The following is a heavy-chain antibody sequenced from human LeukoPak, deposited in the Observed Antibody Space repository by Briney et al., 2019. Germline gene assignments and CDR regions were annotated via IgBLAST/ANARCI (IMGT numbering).Heavy chain of an antibody. CDR2: FDPEDGET. J-gene: IGHJ6*02. V-gene: IGHV1-24*01. D-gene: IGHD6-13*01. CDR1: GYTLTELS. CDR3: ARNLQLVTYYYYYGMDV. Sequence: ASVKVSCKVSGYTLTELSMHWVRQAPGKGLEWMGGFDPEDGETIYAQKFQGRVTMTEDTSTDTAYMELSRLRSDDAAVYYCARNLQLVTYYYYYGMDVWGQGTTVTVSS.